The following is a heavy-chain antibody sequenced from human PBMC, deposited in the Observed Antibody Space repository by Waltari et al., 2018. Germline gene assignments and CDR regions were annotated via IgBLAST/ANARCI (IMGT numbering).Heavy chain of an antibody. CDR2: IKSKTDGGTT. Sequence: EVQLVQSGGGLVKPGGSLRLSCAASGFTFSHAGLSWVRQASGKGLEWVGRIKSKTDGGTTDFAAPAKGRFTFSRDDSKNTLYLQMHSLKTDDTAVYYCTSVTTMTGDFYYGMDVWGQGTTVTVSS. J-gene: IGHJ6*02. CDR1: GFTFSHAG. CDR3: TSVTTMTGDFYYGMDV. D-gene: IGHD4-17*01. V-gene: IGHV3-15*01.